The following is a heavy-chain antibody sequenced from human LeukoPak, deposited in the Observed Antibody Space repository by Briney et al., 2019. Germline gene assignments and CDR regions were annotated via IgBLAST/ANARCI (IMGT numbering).Heavy chain of an antibody. CDR2: ISAYNGNT. V-gene: IGHV1-18*01. CDR3: ARVVSIEARYFDL. J-gene: IGHJ2*01. CDR1: GYTFTSYG. D-gene: IGHD2-21*01. Sequence: ASVKVSCKASGYTFTSYGISWVRQAPGQGLEWMGWISAYNGNTNYAQKFQGRVTMTRDTSISTAYMELSRLRSDDTAVYYCARVVSIEARYFDLWGRGTLVTVSS.